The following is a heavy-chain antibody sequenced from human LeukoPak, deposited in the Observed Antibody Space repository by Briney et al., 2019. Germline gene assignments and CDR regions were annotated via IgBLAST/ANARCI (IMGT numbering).Heavy chain of an antibody. Sequence: SETLSLTCTVSGGSISSSSYYRGWIRQPPGKGLEWIGSIYYSGSTYYNPSLKSRVTISVDTSKNQFSLKLSSVTAADTAVYYCARQFNRRPPQYFDYWGQGTLVTVSS. V-gene: IGHV4-39*01. CDR2: IYYSGST. J-gene: IGHJ4*02. CDR1: GGSISSSSYY. CDR3: ARQFNRRPPQYFDY. D-gene: IGHD2/OR15-2a*01.